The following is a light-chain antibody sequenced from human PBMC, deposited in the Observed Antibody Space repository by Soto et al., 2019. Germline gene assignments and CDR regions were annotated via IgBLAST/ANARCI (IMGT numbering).Light chain of an antibody. Sequence: QSALTQPASVSGSPGQSITISCTGTSSDLVSWYKQYPGKAPKLMIYEGSKRPSGVSNRFSGSKSGYTASLTISGLQAEDEAGYYCCSYAKGAPVVFGGGTKLTVL. V-gene: IGLV2-23*01. CDR2: EGS. CDR1: SSDL. CDR3: CSYAKGAPVV. J-gene: IGLJ2*01.